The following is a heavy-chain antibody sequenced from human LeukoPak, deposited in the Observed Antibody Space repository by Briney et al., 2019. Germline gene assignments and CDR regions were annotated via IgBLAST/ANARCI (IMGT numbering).Heavy chain of an antibody. J-gene: IGHJ4*02. CDR2: ISPNRGGT. V-gene: IGHV1-2*02. CDR3: ANGIRYFDWLGD. CDR1: GYTFTGYY. D-gene: IGHD3-9*01. Sequence: ASVKVSWKASGYTFTGYYMHWARQAPGHGLEWIGWISPNRGGTNYAQKFQGRVTMTRDTSISTAYMELSRLRSDDTAVYHAANGIRYFDWLGDWGQGTLVTVSS.